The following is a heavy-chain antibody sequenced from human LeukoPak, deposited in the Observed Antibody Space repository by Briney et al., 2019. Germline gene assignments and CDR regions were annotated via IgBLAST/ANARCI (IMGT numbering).Heavy chain of an antibody. J-gene: IGHJ6*02. Sequence: SETLSLTCAVSGGSISSSNWWSWVRQPPGKGLEWIGEIYHSGSTNYNPSPKSRVTISADKSKNQFSLKLSSVTAADTAVYYCARDYYDSSGYLNYYYYYGMDVWGQGTTVTVSS. V-gene: IGHV4-4*02. CDR2: IYHSGST. CDR3: ARDYYDSSGYLNYYYYYGMDV. CDR1: GGSISSSNW. D-gene: IGHD3-22*01.